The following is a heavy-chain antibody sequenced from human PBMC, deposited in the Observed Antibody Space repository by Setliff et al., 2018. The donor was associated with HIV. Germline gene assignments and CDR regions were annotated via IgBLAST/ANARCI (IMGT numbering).Heavy chain of an antibody. Sequence: SETLSLTCTVSGDSISSGGFYCNWFRQYPEKGLEWIGWIHYSGRTNFNPSLRSRATISFDTSKNQFSLNLTSVTAADTAVYYCARAPFRGGSFGWFDPWGQETLVTVSS. J-gene: IGHJ5*02. CDR2: IHYSGRT. CDR3: ARAPFRGGSFGWFDP. D-gene: IGHD2-15*01. V-gene: IGHV4-31*03. CDR1: GDSISSGGFY.